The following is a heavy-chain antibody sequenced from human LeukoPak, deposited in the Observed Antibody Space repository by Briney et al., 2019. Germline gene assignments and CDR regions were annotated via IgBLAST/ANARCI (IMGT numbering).Heavy chain of an antibody. CDR1: GGSISSYY. V-gene: IGHV4-59*01. D-gene: IGHD4-17*01. Sequence: SETLSLTCTVYGGSISSYYWSWIRQPPGKGLEWIGYIYDTGSTNYNPSLKSRVTISIDTSKNQFSLNLRSVTAAATAVYYCARITYGPPDYWGQGTLVTVSS. CDR3: ARITYGPPDY. J-gene: IGHJ4*02. CDR2: IYDTGST.